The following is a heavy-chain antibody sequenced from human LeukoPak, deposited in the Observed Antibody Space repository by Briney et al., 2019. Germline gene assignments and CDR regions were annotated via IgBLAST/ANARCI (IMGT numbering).Heavy chain of an antibody. CDR2: ISHDGSSK. D-gene: IGHD3-9*01. CDR1: GLTFSSSA. V-gene: IGHV3-30*03. Sequence: PGRSLRLSCADSGLTFSSSAMHWVRQTPGKGLEWVAVISHDGSSKYYADSVKGRFTISRDNSKNTMYLQMNSLRPEDTAVYYCARDPRRSWLFDYWGQGTLVTVSS. CDR3: ARDPRRSWLFDY. J-gene: IGHJ4*02.